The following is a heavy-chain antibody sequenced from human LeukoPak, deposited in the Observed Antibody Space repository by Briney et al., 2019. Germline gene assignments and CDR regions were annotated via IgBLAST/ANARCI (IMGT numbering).Heavy chain of an antibody. D-gene: IGHD3-3*01. CDR2: IYYSGST. CDR1: GGSISSGDYY. CDR3: AREVTIFGVVYDAFDI. Sequence: SQTLSLTCTVSGGSISSGDYYWSWIRQPPGKGLEWIGYIYYSGSTYYNPSLKSRVTISVDTSKNQFSLKLSSVTAADTAVYYCAREVTIFGVVYDAFDIWGQGTMVTVSS. J-gene: IGHJ3*02. V-gene: IGHV4-30-4*08.